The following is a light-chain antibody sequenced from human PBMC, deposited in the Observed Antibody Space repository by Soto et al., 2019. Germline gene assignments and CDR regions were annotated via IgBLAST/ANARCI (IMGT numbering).Light chain of an antibody. J-gene: IGLJ2*01. Sequence: SYELTQPLSVSVALGQTTRITCGGNNIGNKNVHWYQQRPGQAPVLVIYSDNNRPSGISERFSASNSGNTATLTINRTQAGDEADYYCQVWDSSTVVFGGGTKLTVL. CDR1: NIGNKN. CDR2: SDN. V-gene: IGLV3-9*01. CDR3: QVWDSSTVV.